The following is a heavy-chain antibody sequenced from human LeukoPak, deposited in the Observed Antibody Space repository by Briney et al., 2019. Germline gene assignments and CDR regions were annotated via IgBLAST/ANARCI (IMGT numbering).Heavy chain of an antibody. Sequence: GGSLRLSCAGSSFTFGDFYMSWIRQAAGKGLEWVSYINSDGTTTYYANSVRGRFTISRDNAKNSLYLRMDSLRVEDTAVYYCARPGVLRFLEKLSHSYYMDVWGNGTSVVVSS. J-gene: IGHJ6*03. V-gene: IGHV3-11*01. D-gene: IGHD3-3*01. CDR2: INSDGTTT. CDR1: SFTFGDFY. CDR3: ARPGVLRFLEKLSHSYYMDV.